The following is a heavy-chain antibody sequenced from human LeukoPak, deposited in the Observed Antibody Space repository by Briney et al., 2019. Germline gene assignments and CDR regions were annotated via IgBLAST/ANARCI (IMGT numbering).Heavy chain of an antibody. J-gene: IGHJ3*02. CDR3: SGDPNGDYVGAFDM. D-gene: IGHD4-17*01. CDR2: ISGSDGST. CDR1: GFTFSSYA. V-gene: IGHV3-23*01. Sequence: GGSLRLSCAASGFTFSSYAMTWVRQAPDKGLEWVSAISGSDGSTYYADSVKGRFTISRDDSQNTLYLQMNSLRGEDTAVYYCSGDPNGDYVGAFDMWGPGTMVTVSS.